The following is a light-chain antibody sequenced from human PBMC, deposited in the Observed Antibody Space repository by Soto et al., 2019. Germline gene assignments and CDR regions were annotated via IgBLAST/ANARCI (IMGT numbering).Light chain of an antibody. CDR2: DAS. CDR3: QQRGNLLT. CDR1: QSVGTY. Sequence: EIVLTQSPAILSLSPGERATLSCRASQSVGTYLDWYQQKLGQAPRLLIYDASNRATGIPARFSGSGSGTEFTLTISSLEPEDFAVYYCQQRGNLLTFGGGTKVE. V-gene: IGKV3-11*01. J-gene: IGKJ4*01.